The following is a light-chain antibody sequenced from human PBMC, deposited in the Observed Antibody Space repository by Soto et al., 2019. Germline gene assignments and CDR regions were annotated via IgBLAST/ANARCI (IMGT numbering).Light chain of an antibody. Sequence: QAVVTQPPSASGTPGQRVTISCSGSNSNIGSNAVNWYQQLPGTAPKLFIYSSNQRPSGVPDRFSGSKSGTSASLAISGLQSEDEADYYCAAWDDSLNGVVFGGGTKLTVL. CDR3: AAWDDSLNGVV. CDR1: NSNIGSNA. CDR2: SSN. V-gene: IGLV1-44*01. J-gene: IGLJ2*01.